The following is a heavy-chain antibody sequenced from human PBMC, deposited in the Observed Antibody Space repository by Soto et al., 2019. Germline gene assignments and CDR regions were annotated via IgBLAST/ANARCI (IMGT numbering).Heavy chain of an antibody. CDR1: GFTFSSYV. J-gene: IGHJ4*02. CDR2: ISGSGGST. Sequence: GGSLRLSCAASGFTFSSYVMSWVRQAPGKGLEWVSAISGSGGSTYYADSVKGRFTISRDNSKNTLYLQMNSLRAEDTAVYYCAKQSLSGTTLNYWGQGTLVTVSS. D-gene: IGHD4-17*01. CDR3: AKQSLSGTTLNY. V-gene: IGHV3-23*01.